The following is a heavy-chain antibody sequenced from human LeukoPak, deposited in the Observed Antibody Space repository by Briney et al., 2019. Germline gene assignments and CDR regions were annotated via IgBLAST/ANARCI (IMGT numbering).Heavy chain of an antibody. CDR3: ARAVYSSSWYEQPDY. D-gene: IGHD6-13*01. CDR2: INPSGGST. Sequence: ASVKVSCKASGYTFTSYYMHWERQAPGQGLEWMGIINPSGGSTSYAQKFQGRVTMTRDTSTSTVYMELSSLRSEDTAVYYCARAVYSSSWYEQPDYWGQGTLVTVSS. CDR1: GYTFTSYY. V-gene: IGHV1-46*01. J-gene: IGHJ4*02.